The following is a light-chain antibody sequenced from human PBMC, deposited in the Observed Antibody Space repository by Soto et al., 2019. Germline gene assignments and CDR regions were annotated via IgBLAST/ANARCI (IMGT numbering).Light chain of an antibody. V-gene: IGLV2-14*03. CDR1: SSDVGYYYY. CDR3: SSYTNSGTVV. J-gene: IGLJ3*02. CDR2: DVS. Sequence: QSALTQPASVSGSPGQSITISCTGTSSDVGYYYYVSWYQHHPGKAPKLMIYDVSNRPSGSSNRFSGSKSGNTASLTISGLQAEDEADYYCSSYTNSGTVVFGGGTKVTVL.